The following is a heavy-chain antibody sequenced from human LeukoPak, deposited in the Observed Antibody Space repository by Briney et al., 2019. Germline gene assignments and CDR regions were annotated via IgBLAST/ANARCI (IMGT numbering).Heavy chain of an antibody. Sequence: SVKVSCKASGGTFSSHEISWVRQAPGQGLEWMGGITPMFGIAKYAQKFQGRVTISAVESMSTVHMELSSLRSEDTAKYYCARGWLADSTVVTPYNYWGRGTVVTVSS. J-gene: IGHJ4*02. CDR2: ITPMFGIA. CDR1: GGTFSSHE. CDR3: ARGWLADSTVVTPYNY. D-gene: IGHD4-23*01. V-gene: IGHV1-69*13.